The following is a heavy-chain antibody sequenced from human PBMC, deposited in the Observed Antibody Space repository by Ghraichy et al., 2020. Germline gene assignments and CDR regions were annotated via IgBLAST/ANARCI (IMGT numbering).Heavy chain of an antibody. Sequence: LNISCAASEFTFTTYGMNWVRQAPGKGLEWVAHISGGGSPIYYADSVRGRFTISRDNAKNSLFLEMNSLRDEDTAVYYCARGTLDYWGQGTLVTVSS. J-gene: IGHJ4*02. CDR3: ARGTLDY. CDR1: EFTFTTYG. CDR2: ISGGGSPI. V-gene: IGHV3-48*02.